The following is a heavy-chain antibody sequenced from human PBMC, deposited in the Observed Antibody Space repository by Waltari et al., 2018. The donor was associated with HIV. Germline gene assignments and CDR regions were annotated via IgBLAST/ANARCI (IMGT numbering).Heavy chain of an antibody. D-gene: IGHD5-12*01. CDR3: AKDIGGYDSFYYYYGMDV. V-gene: IGHV3-43*01. J-gene: IGHJ6*02. CDR1: GFTFDDYT. CDR2: ISGDGGST. Sequence: EVQLVESGGVVVQPGGSLRLSCAASGFTFDDYTMHWVRQAPGKGLECVSLISGDGGSTYYADSVKGRFTISRDNSKNSLYLQMNSLRTEDTALYYCAKDIGGYDSFYYYYGMDVWGQGTTVTVSS.